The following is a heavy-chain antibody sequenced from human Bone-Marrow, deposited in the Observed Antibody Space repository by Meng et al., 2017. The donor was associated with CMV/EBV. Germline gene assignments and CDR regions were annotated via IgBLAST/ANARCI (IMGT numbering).Heavy chain of an antibody. J-gene: IGHJ6*02. CDR3: ARDQLGYCSSTSCNLGDYYYGMDV. V-gene: IGHV1-2*02. CDR1: GYTFTGYY. D-gene: IGHD2-2*01. CDR2: INPNSGGT. Sequence: ASVKVSCKASGYTFTGYYMHWVRQAPGQGLEWMGWINPNSGGTNYAQKFQGRVTMTRDTSISTAYMELSRLRSDDTAVYYCARDQLGYCSSTSCNLGDYYYGMDVWGQGATVTVSS.